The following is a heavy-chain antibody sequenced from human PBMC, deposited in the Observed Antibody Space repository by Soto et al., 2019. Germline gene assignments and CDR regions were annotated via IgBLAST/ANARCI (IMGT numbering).Heavy chain of an antibody. V-gene: IGHV1-69*13. J-gene: IGHJ6*02. Sequence: GASVKVSCKASGGTFSSYAISWVRQAPGQGLEWMGGIIPIFGTANYAQKFQGRVTITADESTSTAYMELSSLRSEDTAVYYCARGVEHGGGYYYGMDVWGQGTTVTVSS. CDR2: IIPIFGTA. D-gene: IGHD1-1*01. CDR1: GGTFSSYA. CDR3: ARGVEHGGGYYYGMDV.